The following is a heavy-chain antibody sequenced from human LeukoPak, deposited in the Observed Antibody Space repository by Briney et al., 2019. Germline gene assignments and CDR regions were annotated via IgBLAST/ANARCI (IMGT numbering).Heavy chain of an antibody. CDR2: INHSGST. D-gene: IGHD3-22*01. CDR1: GGSIISSNSY. CDR3: ARGRSSDSSGYYLPTFDY. J-gene: IGHJ4*02. V-gene: IGHV4-39*07. Sequence: SETLSLACTVSGGSIISSNSYWGWIRQPPGKGLEWIGEINHSGSTNYNPSLKSRVTISVDTSKNQFSLKLSSVTAADTAVYYCARGRSSDSSGYYLPTFDYWGQGTLVTVSS.